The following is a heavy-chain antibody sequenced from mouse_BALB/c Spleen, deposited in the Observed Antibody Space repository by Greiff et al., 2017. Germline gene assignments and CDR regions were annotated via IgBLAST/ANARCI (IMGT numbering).Heavy chain of an antibody. J-gene: IGHJ4*01. V-gene: IGHV8-13*01. D-gene: IGHD4-1*01. CDR3: VQLTDAMDY. CDR2: IYWDDDK. CDR1: GFSLSTFGMG. Sequence: QVTLKVSGPGILQPSQTLSLTCSFSGFSLSTFGMGVSWIRQPSGNGLEWLAHIYWDDDKHYNPSLKSRLTISKDTSNNQVFLKITTVDTADTATYYCVQLTDAMDYWGQGTSVTVSS.